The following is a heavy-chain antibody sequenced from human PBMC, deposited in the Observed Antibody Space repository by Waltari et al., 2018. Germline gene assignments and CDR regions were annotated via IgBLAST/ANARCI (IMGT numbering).Heavy chain of an antibody. J-gene: IGHJ3*02. D-gene: IGHD5-18*01. CDR2: IWYDGSNK. V-gene: IGHV3-33*01. CDR3: ARISGYSYGLFGAFDI. Sequence: QVQLVESGGGVVQPGRSLRLSCAASGFTFSSYGMHWVRQAPGKGLGWVAVIWYDGSNKYYADSVKGRFTISRDNSKNTLYLQMNSLRAEDTAVYYCARISGYSYGLFGAFDIWGQGTMVTVSS. CDR1: GFTFSSYG.